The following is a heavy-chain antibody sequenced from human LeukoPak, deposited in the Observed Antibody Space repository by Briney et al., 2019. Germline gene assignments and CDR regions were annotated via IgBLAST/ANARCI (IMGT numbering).Heavy chain of an antibody. CDR3: ARGDYDFWSGYPTDY. CDR1: GYTFTGYY. D-gene: IGHD3-3*01. J-gene: IGHJ4*02. Sequence: ASVKVSCKASGYTFTGYYMHWVRQAPGQGLEWMGWINPNSGGTNYAQKFQGRVTMTRDTSISTAYMELSRLRSDGTAVYYCARGDYDFWSGYPTDYWGQGTLVTVSS. V-gene: IGHV1-2*02. CDR2: INPNSGGT.